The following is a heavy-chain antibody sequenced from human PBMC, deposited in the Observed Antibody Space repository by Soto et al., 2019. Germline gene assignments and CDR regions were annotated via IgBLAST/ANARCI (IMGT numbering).Heavy chain of an antibody. CDR3: AKDLAGIAVAGVDY. CDR1: GFTFSSYG. CDR2: ISYDGSNK. J-gene: IGHJ4*02. V-gene: IGHV3-30*18. Sequence: VQLVESGGGVVQPGRSLRLSCAASGFTFSSYGMHWVRQAPGKGLEWVAVISYDGSNKYYADSVKGRFTISRDNSKNTLYLQVNSLRAEDTAVYYCAKDLAGIAVAGVDYWGQGTLVTVSS. D-gene: IGHD6-19*01.